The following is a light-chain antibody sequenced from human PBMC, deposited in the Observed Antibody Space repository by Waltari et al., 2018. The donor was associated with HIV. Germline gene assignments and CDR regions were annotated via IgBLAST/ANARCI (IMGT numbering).Light chain of an antibody. CDR1: TSNLGNNY. CDR2: DTD. V-gene: IGLV1-51*01. J-gene: IGLJ1*01. CDR3: GTWDSSLNLYV. Sequence: QSILTQPPSVSAAPGQKVPIHCPEGTSNLGNNYVSWYQQVPGRAPRLLIYDTDKRPSGIPGRFSASKAGMSASLGITGLQIVDEADYYCGTWDSSLNLYVFGPGTTVAVL.